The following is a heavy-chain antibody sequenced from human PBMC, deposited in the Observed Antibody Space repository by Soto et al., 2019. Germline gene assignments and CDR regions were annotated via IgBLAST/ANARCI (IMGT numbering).Heavy chain of an antibody. Sequence: ASVKVSCKVSGYTLTELSMHWVRQAPGKGLEWMGGFDPEDGETIYSQKFQGRVTITGDTSTSTAYMELSSLRSEDTAVYYCATDRNYGSGSCFDYWGQGTQVTVSS. CDR1: GYTLTELS. CDR2: FDPEDGET. D-gene: IGHD3-10*01. CDR3: ATDRNYGSGSCFDY. J-gene: IGHJ4*02. V-gene: IGHV1-24*01.